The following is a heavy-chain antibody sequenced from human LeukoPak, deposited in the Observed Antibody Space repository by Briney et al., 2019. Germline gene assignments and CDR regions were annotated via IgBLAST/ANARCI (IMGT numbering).Heavy chain of an antibody. CDR1: GGSISSGGYY. V-gene: IGHV4-31*03. CDR2: IYYSGST. J-gene: IGHJ6*02. Sequence: PSQTLSLTCTVSGGSISSGGYYWSWIRQPPGKGLEWIGYIYYSGSTYYNPSLKSRVTISVDTSKNQFSLKLSSVTAADTAVYYCARDTPEGTAMVTNYYYGMDVWGQGTTVTVPS. D-gene: IGHD5-18*01. CDR3: ARDTPEGTAMVTNYYYGMDV.